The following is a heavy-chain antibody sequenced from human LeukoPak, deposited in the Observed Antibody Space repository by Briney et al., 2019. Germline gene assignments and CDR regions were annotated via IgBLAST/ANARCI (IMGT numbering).Heavy chain of an antibody. CDR3: AGGGFYAFDI. Sequence: SETLSLTCAVSGGSISSGGYSWSWLRQPPGKGLEWIGYIYHSGSTYYNPSLKSRVTISVDRSKNQFSLKLSSVTAADTAVYYCAGGGFYAFDIWGQGTMVTVSS. CDR1: GGSISSGGYS. J-gene: IGHJ3*02. V-gene: IGHV4-30-2*01. CDR2: IYHSGST. D-gene: IGHD5-12*01.